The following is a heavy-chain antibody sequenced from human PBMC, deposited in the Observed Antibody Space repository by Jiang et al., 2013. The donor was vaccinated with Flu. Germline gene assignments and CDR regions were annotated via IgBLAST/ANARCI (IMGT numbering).Heavy chain of an antibody. CDR3: ARRGNYGDYDPFDY. Sequence: GAEVKKPGASVKVSCKASGYTFTDYYMHWVRQAPGQGLEWMGRINPYTGGTNYAQKFQGRVTVTTDTSTSTAYMELRSLTSDDTAVYYCARRGNYGDYDPFDYWGQGTLVTVSS. V-gene: IGHV1-2*06. D-gene: IGHD4-17*01. CDR2: INPYTGGT. CDR1: GYTFTDYY. J-gene: IGHJ4*02.